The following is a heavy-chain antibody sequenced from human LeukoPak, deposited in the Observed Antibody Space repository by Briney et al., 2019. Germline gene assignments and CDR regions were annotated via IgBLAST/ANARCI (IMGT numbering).Heavy chain of an antibody. CDR1: GFTFGSYG. Sequence: PGGSLRLSCAASGFTFGSYGLHWVRQAPGKGLEWVAFIRYDRSDKYYADSVKGRFTISRDNSKNTLYLQMNSLRTEDTAVYYCAKDLTTVTTQGDYWGQGTLVTVSS. CDR3: AKDLTTVTTQGDY. CDR2: IRYDRSDK. V-gene: IGHV3-30*02. D-gene: IGHD4-17*01. J-gene: IGHJ4*02.